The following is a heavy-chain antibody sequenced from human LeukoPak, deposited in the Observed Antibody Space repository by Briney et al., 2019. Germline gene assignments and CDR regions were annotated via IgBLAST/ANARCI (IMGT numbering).Heavy chain of an antibody. CDR2: ISISGTTI. CDR1: GFTFTDFY. CDR3: ARTYYDILTPLDY. J-gene: IGHJ4*02. Sequence: GGSLRLSCAASGFTFTDFYMSWIRQAPGKGLEWVSYISISGTTIYYADSVKGRFTFSRDNAKNSLYLQMNSLRAEDTAVYYCARTYYDILTPLDYWGQGTLVTVSS. V-gene: IGHV3-11*04. D-gene: IGHD3-9*01.